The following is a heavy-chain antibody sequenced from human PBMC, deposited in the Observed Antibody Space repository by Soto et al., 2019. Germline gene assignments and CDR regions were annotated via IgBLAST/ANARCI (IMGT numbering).Heavy chain of an antibody. CDR1: GGSISSFY. V-gene: IGHV4-4*07. J-gene: IGHJ6*04. CDR3: AGDQGYYYDGMDI. Sequence: QVQLQESGPGLVKPSETLSLTCTVSGGSISSFYWSWIRQPAGKGLEWIGRIYTSGSTNYNPSLKSRVTMSLATSKNQVSLKLSSVTAAVTAVYFWAGDQGYYYDGMDIWGEGTTVTVSS. CDR2: IYTSGST.